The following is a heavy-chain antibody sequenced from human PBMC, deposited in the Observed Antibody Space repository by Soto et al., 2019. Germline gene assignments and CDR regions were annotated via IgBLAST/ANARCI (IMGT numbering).Heavy chain of an antibody. D-gene: IGHD3-10*01. J-gene: IGHJ6*02. V-gene: IGHV4-59*01. Sequence: SETLSLTCTVSGGSISSYYWSWIRQPPGKGLEWIGYIYYSGSTNYNPSLKSRVTISVDTSKNQFSLKLSSVTAADTAVYYCARGRGSGSSFYYYGMDVWGQGTTVTVSS. CDR1: GGSISSYY. CDR3: ARGRGSGSSFYYYGMDV. CDR2: IYYSGST.